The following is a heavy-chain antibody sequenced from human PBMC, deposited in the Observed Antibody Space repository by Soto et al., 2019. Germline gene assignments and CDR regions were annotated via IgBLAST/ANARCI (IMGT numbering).Heavy chain of an antibody. D-gene: IGHD6-13*01. J-gene: IGHJ3*02. CDR1: GFTFSSYS. CDR3: ASNQLYSSSPSGAFDI. Sequence: GGSLRLSCAASGFTFSSYSMNWVRQAPGKGLEWVSYISSSSSTIYYADSVKGRFTISRDNAKNSLYLQMNSLRDEDTAVYYCASNQLYSSSPSGAFDIWGQGTMVTVSS. CDR2: ISSSSSTI. V-gene: IGHV3-48*02.